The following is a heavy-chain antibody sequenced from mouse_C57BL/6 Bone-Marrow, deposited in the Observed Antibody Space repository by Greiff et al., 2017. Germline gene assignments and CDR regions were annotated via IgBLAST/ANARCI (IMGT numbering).Heavy chain of an antibody. CDR1: GFTFSDYY. CDR2: INYDGSST. V-gene: IGHV5-16*01. CDR3: ARDYYSNSYYFDY. Sequence: DVKLVESEGGLVQPGSSMKLSCTASGFTFSDYYMAWVRQVPEKGLEWVANINYDGSSTYYLDSLKSRFIISRDNAKNILYLQISSLKSEDTATYYCARDYYSNSYYFDYWGQGTTLTVSS. J-gene: IGHJ2*01. D-gene: IGHD2-5*01.